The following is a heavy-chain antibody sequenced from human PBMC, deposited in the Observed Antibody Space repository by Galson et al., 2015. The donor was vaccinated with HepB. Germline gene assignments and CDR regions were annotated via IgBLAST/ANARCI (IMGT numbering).Heavy chain of an antibody. CDR2: ISCGKGDT. J-gene: IGHJ4*02. Sequence: SVKVSCKAFGYTFADYGIHWVRQAPGQRLEWMGWISCGKGDTKYSQKFQTRVTIARDTSAKTAYMEMSSLTSEDSAVYFCARSCTVRVSDPSGYWGQGTLVTVSS. D-gene: IGHD2-8*01. CDR3: ARSCTVRVSDPSGY. CDR1: GYTFADYG. V-gene: IGHV1-3*01.